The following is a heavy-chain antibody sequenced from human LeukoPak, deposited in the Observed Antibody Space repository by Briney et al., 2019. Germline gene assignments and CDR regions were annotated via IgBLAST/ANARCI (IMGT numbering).Heavy chain of an antibody. Sequence: TGGSLRLSCAASGFTFSSYSMNWVRQAPGKGLEWVSSISSSSSYIYYADSAKGRFTISRDNAKNSLYLQMNSLRAEDTAVYYCAREVVSMGFDYWGQGTLVTVSS. V-gene: IGHV3-21*01. CDR3: AREVVSMGFDY. J-gene: IGHJ4*02. CDR1: GFTFSSYS. D-gene: IGHD2-15*01. CDR2: ISSSSSYI.